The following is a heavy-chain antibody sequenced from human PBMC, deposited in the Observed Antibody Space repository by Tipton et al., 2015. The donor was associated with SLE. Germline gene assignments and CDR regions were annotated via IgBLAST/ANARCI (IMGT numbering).Heavy chain of an antibody. V-gene: IGHV4-39*07. CDR3: ARRSDDYSNWFDP. J-gene: IGHJ5*02. D-gene: IGHD4-11*01. CDR2: IYYSGST. Sequence: TLSLTCTVSGGSIVRTPYYWGWIRQSPGKGLEWIGNIYYSGSTYYNPSLKSRVTISVETSKNQFSLKLSSVTAADTAVYYCARRSDDYSNWFDPWGQGTQVTVSS. CDR1: GGSIVRTPYY.